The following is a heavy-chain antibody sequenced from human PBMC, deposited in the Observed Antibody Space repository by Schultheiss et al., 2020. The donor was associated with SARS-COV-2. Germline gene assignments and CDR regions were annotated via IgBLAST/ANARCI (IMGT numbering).Heavy chain of an antibody. CDR1: GGSISSYY. Sequence: SETLSLTCTVSGGSISSYYWSWIRQPPGKGLEWIGSIYYSGSTNYNPSLKSRVTISVDTSKNQFSLKLSSVTAADTAVYYCASWGSAIAVAAEYFQHWGQGTLVTVSS. J-gene: IGHJ1*01. CDR2: IYYSGST. V-gene: IGHV4-59*12. CDR3: ASWGSAIAVAAEYFQH. D-gene: IGHD6-19*01.